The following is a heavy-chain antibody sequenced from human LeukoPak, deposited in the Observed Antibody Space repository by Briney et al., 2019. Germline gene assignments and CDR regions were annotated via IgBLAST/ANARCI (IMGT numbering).Heavy chain of an antibody. J-gene: IGHJ4*02. Sequence: GASEKVSCKASGGTFSSYAISWVRQAPGQGLEWMGRIIPIFGTANYAQKFQGRVTITTDESTSTAYMELSSLRSEDTAVYYCTTIQLWVGGPFDYWGQGTLVTVSS. CDR2: IIPIFGTA. D-gene: IGHD5-18*01. CDR1: GGTFSSYA. CDR3: TTIQLWVGGPFDY. V-gene: IGHV1-69*05.